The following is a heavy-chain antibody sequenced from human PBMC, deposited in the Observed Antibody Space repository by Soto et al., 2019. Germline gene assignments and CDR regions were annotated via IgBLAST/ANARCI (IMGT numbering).Heavy chain of an antibody. V-gene: IGHV1-3*01. CDR3: ARLSGRAVTTTFRWYYFDY. CDR2: INAGNGNT. Sequence: TSVKVSCKASGYTFTSYAMHWVRQAPGQRLEWMGWINAGNGNTKYSQKFQGRVTITRDTSASTAYMELSSLRSEDTAVYYCARLSGRAVTTTFRWYYFDYWGQGTLVTVSS. J-gene: IGHJ4*02. CDR1: GYTFTSYA. D-gene: IGHD4-17*01.